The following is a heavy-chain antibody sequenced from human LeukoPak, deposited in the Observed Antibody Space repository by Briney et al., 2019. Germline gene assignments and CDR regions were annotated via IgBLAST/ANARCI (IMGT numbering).Heavy chain of an antibody. CDR2: INPNSGDT. V-gene: IGHV1-2*02. D-gene: IGHD5-18*01. CDR3: AKDRDNYGHLSPLDY. J-gene: IGHJ4*02. Sequence: ASVKVSCKASGYTFTSYGISWVRQAPGQGLEWMGWINPNSGDTNYAQNFQGRVTMTRDTSISTAYMELRRLRSDDTAVYYCAKDRDNYGHLSPLDYWGQGSLLTVSS. CDR1: GYTFTSYG.